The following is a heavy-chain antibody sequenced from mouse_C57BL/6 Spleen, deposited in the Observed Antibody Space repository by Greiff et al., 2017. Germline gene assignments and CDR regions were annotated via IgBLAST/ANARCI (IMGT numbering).Heavy chain of an antibody. CDR2: ITPSNGGT. V-gene: IGHV1-53*01. J-gene: IGHJ3*01. CDR1: GYTFTSYW. D-gene: IGHD3-2*02. CDR3: AKETPSQATLAY. Sequence: QVQLQQPGTELVKPGASVKLSCKASGYTFTSYWMHWVKQRPGQGLEWIGNITPSNGGTNYNEKFKSKATLTVDKSSSTAYMQLSSLTSEDSAVYYCAKETPSQATLAYWGQGTLVTVSA.